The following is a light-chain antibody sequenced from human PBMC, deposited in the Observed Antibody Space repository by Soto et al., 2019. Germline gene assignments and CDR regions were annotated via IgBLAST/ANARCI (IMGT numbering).Light chain of an antibody. J-gene: IGKJ1*01. CDR2: DAS. V-gene: IGKV1-5*01. Sequence: DIQMTQSPSTLSASVGDRVTITCRASQSISSWLAWYQQKPGKAPKLLIYDASSLESGVPSRFSGSGSGTEFTLTISSLQPDDFATEYGQQYNSYTWTFGQGTKVEIK. CDR1: QSISSW. CDR3: QQYNSYTWT.